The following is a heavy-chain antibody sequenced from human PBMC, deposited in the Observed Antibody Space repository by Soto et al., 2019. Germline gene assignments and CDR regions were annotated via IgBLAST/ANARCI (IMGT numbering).Heavy chain of an antibody. Sequence: DVQLVESGGGLVKPGGSLRLSCVASGPTFSTYGMNWNRQTPGKGLEWVSSITSSGSYIHYADSVQGRFTVSRDNAKNSMYLQMNSLRVEDTAVYFCARDESAGSSTSNWGQGTLVTVSS. J-gene: IGHJ4*02. CDR1: GPTFSTYG. V-gene: IGHV3-21*01. CDR3: ARDESAGSSTSN. D-gene: IGHD2-2*01. CDR2: ITSSGSYI.